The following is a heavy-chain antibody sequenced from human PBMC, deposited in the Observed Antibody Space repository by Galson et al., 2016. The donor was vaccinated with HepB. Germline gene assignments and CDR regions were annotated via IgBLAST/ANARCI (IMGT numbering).Heavy chain of an antibody. CDR1: GHTFTSYD. V-gene: IGHV1-8*01. CDR3: ARDYGGNSGGFDP. Sequence: SVKVSCKASGHTFTSYDLNWVRQATGQGLEWLGWMNPNSGDTGYAQKFQGRVTLARSTSLRTAYMELRSLTSEDTAVYYCARDYGGNSGGFDPWGQGTLVTVSS. D-gene: IGHD4-23*01. J-gene: IGHJ5*02. CDR2: MNPNSGDT.